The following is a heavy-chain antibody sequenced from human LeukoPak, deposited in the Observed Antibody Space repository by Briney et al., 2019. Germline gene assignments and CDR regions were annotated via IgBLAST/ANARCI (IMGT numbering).Heavy chain of an antibody. D-gene: IGHD3-10*01. CDR2: IIPIFGTA. J-gene: IGHJ3*02. CDR1: GGTFSSYA. CDR3: ARGLRETDAFDI. V-gene: IGHV1-69*13. Sequence: VASVKVSCKASGGTFSSYAISWVRQAPGQGLEWMGGIIPIFGTANYAQKFQGRVTITADESTSTAYMELSSLRSEDTAVYYCARGLRETDAFDIWGPGTMVTVSS.